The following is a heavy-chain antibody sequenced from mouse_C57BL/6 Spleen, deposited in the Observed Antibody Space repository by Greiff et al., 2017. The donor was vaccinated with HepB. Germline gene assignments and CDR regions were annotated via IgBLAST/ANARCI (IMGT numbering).Heavy chain of an antibody. D-gene: IGHD1-1*01. J-gene: IGHJ2*01. CDR2: IFPGSGST. Sequence: VKLMESGPELVKPGASVKISCKASGYTFTDYYINWVKQRPGQGLEWIGWIFPGSGSTYYNEKFKGKATLTVDKSSSTAYMLLSSLTSEDSAVYFCANGGTTVEGDFDYWGQGTTLTVSS. CDR1: GYTFTDYY. V-gene: IGHV1-75*01. CDR3: ANGGTTVEGDFDY.